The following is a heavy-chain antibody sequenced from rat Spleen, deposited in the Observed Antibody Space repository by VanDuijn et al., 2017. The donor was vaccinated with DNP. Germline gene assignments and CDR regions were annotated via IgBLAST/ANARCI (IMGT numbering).Heavy chain of an antibody. CDR2: MWSNGDT. V-gene: IGHV2-32*01. Sequence: QVQLKESGPGLVQPSQTLSLTCTVSGFSLTSYHVHWVRQPPGKGLEWMGVMWSNGDTSYNSVLKSRLSISRDTSKSQVFLKMNGLQTEDTATYYCASGPNGYNYFDYWGQGVMVTVSS. CDR1: GFSLTSYH. CDR3: ASGPNGYNYFDY. J-gene: IGHJ2*01. D-gene: IGHD1-2*01.